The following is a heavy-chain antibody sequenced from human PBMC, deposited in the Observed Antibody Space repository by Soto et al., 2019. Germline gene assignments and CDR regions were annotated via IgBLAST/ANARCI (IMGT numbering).Heavy chain of an antibody. J-gene: IGHJ6*02. CDR3: AHLHPYTRIPTARPKGGGYGMDV. D-gene: IGHD6-6*01. V-gene: IGHV2-5*01. Sequence: SGPTLVNPTQTLTLTCTFSGFSLSTSGVGVGWIRQPPGKALEWLALIYWNDDKRYSPSLKSRLTITKDTSKNQVVLTMTNMDPVDTATYYCAHLHPYTRIPTARPKGGGYGMDVWGQGTTVPVSS. CDR2: IYWNDDK. CDR1: GFSLSTSGVG.